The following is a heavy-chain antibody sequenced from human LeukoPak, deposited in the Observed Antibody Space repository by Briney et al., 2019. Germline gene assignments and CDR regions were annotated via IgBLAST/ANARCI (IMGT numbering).Heavy chain of an antibody. J-gene: IGHJ4*02. Sequence: GGSLRLSCAASGFTFSSYGMHWVRQAPGKGLEWVAVISYDGSNKYYADSVKGRFTISRDNSKNTLYLQMNSLRDEDTAVYYCANLYYDSSGDDYWGQGTLVTVSS. D-gene: IGHD3-22*01. CDR2: ISYDGSNK. V-gene: IGHV3-30*18. CDR3: ANLYYDSSGDDY. CDR1: GFTFSSYG.